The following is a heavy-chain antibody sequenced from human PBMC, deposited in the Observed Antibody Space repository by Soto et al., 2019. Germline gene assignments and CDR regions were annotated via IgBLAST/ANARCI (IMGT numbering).Heavy chain of an antibody. J-gene: IGHJ4*02. V-gene: IGHV4-34*01. D-gene: IGHD4-17*01. CDR3: ARRYGGTIDI. CDR1: GGSFSGFY. CDR2: INDSGTI. Sequence: SETLSLTCAVYGGSFSGFYWSWIRQTPGKGLEWIGEINDSGTINYNPSLKNRVTISIDTSKNQFSLKLSSVTAADTDVYYCARRYGGTIDIWGQGTLVNVSS.